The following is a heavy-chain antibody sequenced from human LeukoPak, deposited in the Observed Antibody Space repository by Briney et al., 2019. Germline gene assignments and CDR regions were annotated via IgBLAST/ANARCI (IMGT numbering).Heavy chain of an antibody. J-gene: IGHJ5*02. D-gene: IGHD3-9*01. V-gene: IGHV1-24*01. CDR3: ATAQLRYFVNRYNWFDP. CDR2: FDPEDGET. Sequence: ASVKVSCKVSGYTLTELSMHWVRQAPGKGLEWMGGFDPEDGETIYAQKFQGRVTMTEDTSTDTAYMELSSLRSEDTAVYYCATAQLRYFVNRYNWFDPWGQGTLVTVSS. CDR1: GYTLTELS.